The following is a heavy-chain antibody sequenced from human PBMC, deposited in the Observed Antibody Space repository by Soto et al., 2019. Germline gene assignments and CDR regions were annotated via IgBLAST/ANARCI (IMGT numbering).Heavy chain of an antibody. J-gene: IGHJ4*02. CDR3: ARDIREMATILPFDY. Sequence: GGSLRLSCAASGFTFSSYSMNWVRQAPGKGLEWVSSISSSSSYIYYADSVKGRFTISRDNAKNSLYLQMNSLRAEDTAVYYCARDIREMATILPFDYWGQGTLVTVSS. CDR1: GFTFSSYS. V-gene: IGHV3-21*01. CDR2: ISSSSSYI. D-gene: IGHD5-12*01.